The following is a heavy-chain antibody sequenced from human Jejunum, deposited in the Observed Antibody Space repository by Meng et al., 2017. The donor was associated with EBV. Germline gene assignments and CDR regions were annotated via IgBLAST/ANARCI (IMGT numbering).Heavy chain of an antibody. J-gene: IGHJ5*02. V-gene: IGHV3-74*01. CDR2: INNDGSDT. Sequence: VACGGGFVQPGGSLRLSCAASGFMFSNYWMHWVRQVPGKGLVWVSRINNDGSDTIYADSVKGRFTTSRDNAKNTLYLQMNSLRIEDTAVYFCARDKPHNWFDPWGQGTLVTVSS. CDR3: ARDKPHNWFDP. CDR1: GFMFSNYW.